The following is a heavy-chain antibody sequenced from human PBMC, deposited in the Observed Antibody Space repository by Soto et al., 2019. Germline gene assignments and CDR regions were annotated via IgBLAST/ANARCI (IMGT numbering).Heavy chain of an antibody. CDR1: GFVYNTYA. Sequence: VQLVESGGGVVQPGMSLRLSCAASGFVYNTYAMHWVRLSPGKGLEWVALIWNDGSKKYYVDSVKGRFTISRDNSQNTLSLQMDSLRGEDTAVYFCVRGIPFQHSNNWLHWYFDLWGRGTQVTVSS. D-gene: IGHD1-1*01. J-gene: IGHJ2*01. CDR3: VRGIPFQHSNNWLHWYFDL. V-gene: IGHV3-33*01. CDR2: IWNDGSKK.